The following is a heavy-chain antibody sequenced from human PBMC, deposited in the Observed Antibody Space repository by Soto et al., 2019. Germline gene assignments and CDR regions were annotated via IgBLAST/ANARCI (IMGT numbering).Heavy chain of an antibody. CDR1: GFTFSSYG. Sequence: PGGSLRLSCAASGFTFSSYGMHWVRQAPGKGLEWVAVISYDGSNKYYADSVKGRFTISRDNSKNTLYLQMNSLRAEDTAVYYCAKDQVVVAEGYYYGMDAWGQGTTVTVPS. CDR3: AKDQVVVAEGYYYGMDA. V-gene: IGHV3-30*18. CDR2: ISYDGSNK. J-gene: IGHJ6*02. D-gene: IGHD2-15*01.